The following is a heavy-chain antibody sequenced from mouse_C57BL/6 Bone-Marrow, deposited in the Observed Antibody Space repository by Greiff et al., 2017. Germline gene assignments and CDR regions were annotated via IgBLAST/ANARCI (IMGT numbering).Heavy chain of an antibody. V-gene: IGHV1-5*01. D-gene: IGHD1-1*01. Sequence: EVQLQQSGTVLARPGASVKMSCKTSGYTFPSYWMHWVKQRPGQGLEWIGAIYPGNSDTSYNQKFKGKAKLTAVTSSSTAYMELSSLTNEDSAVYYCTSYYGSSAWFAYWGQGTLVTVSA. CDR3: TSYYGSSAWFAY. CDR1: GYTFPSYW. CDR2: IYPGNSDT. J-gene: IGHJ3*01.